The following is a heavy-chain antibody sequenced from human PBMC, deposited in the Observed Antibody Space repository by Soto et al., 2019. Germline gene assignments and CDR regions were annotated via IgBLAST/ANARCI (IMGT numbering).Heavy chain of an antibody. V-gene: IGHV3-15*07. Sequence: GGSLRLSCAASGFTFSNAWMNWVRQAPGKGLEWVGRIKSKTYGGTTDFASPVKGRFTISRDDSKNTLYLQMNRLKTEDTAVYFFTTVGATISLSRDYDAFDIWGQGTMVTVSS. J-gene: IGHJ3*02. CDR2: IKSKTYGGTT. CDR3: TTVGATISLSRDYDAFDI. D-gene: IGHD1-26*01. CDR1: GFTFSNAW.